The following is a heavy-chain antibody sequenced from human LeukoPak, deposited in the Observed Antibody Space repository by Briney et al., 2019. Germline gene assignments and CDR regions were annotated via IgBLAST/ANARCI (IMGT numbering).Heavy chain of an antibody. CDR1: GYSFTSYW. CDR2: IYPGDSDT. D-gene: IGHD2-2*01. Sequence: GESLKISCKGSGYSFTSYWIGWVRQMPGKGLEWMGIIYPGDSDTRYSPSFQGQVTISADKSISTAYLQWSSLKASDTAMYYCARQSSYYSSTSCYSYGMDVWGQGTTVTVSS. V-gene: IGHV5-51*01. J-gene: IGHJ6*02. CDR3: ARQSSYYSSTSCYSYGMDV.